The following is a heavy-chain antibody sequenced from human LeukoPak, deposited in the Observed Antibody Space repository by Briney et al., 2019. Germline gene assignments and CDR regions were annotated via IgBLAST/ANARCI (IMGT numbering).Heavy chain of an antibody. J-gene: IGHJ3*02. CDR1: GYTFTSYD. Sequence: ASVKVSCKASGYTFTSYDINWVRQATGQGLEWVGWMNPNSGNTGYAQKFQGRVTMTRNASISTAYMELSSLRSEDTAVYYCARGIGPLLYDLDIWGQGTMVTVSS. D-gene: IGHD2-2*02. CDR3: ARGIGPLLYDLDI. V-gene: IGHV1-8*01. CDR2: MNPNSGNT.